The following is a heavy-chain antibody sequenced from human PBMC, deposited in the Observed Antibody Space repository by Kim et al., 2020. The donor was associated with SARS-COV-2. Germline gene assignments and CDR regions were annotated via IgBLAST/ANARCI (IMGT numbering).Heavy chain of an antibody. D-gene: IGHD3-10*01. CDR2: INWNHVIL. CDR1: GFTFGDFA. V-gene: IGHV3-9*01. J-gene: IGHJ6*02. CDR3: VKERGFNYNGMDV. Sequence: GGSLRLSCTTSGFTFGDFAMHWVRRRPGKGLEWVSGINWNHVILDYADSVKGRFTISRDNAKNSLYLQMNSLRPEDTALYQCVKERGFNYNGMDVWGQGT.